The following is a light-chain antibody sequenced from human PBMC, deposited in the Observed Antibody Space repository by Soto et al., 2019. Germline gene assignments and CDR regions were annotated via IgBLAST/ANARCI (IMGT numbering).Light chain of an antibody. CDR3: SSYTSSTTPDV. CDR1: SSDVGGYNY. J-gene: IGLJ1*01. V-gene: IGLV2-14*01. CDR2: DVS. Sequence: QSALTQPASVSGSPGQSITISCTGTSSDVGGYNYVSWYQQHPGKAPKLMIYDVSYRPSGVSNRFSGSKSGSTASLTISGLQAEDEADYYCSSYTSSTTPDVFGTGTKLTVL.